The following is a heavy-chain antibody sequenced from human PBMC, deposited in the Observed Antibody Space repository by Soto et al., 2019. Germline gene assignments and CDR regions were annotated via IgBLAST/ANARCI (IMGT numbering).Heavy chain of an antibody. CDR2: VGNSGGYT. CDR1: GFTFSSYA. D-gene: IGHD6-13*01. J-gene: IGHJ4*02. Sequence: EVQLLESGGGLEQPGGSLRLSCVASGFTFSSYAMSWVRQTPGKGLEWVSTVGNSGGYTFYADSVKGRFTVSRDNSKNTLDLQMNSRRVEDTALYYCAKTIAAADTTFDFWGQGTLVTVSS. CDR3: AKTIAAADTTFDF. V-gene: IGHV3-23*01.